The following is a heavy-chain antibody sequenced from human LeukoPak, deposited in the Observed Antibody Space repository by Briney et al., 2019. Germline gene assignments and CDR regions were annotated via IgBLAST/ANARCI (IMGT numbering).Heavy chain of an antibody. J-gene: IGHJ4*02. V-gene: IGHV3-64D*06. CDR1: GFIISDYA. D-gene: IGHD6-13*01. CDR3: VKDLYKADSASWYFFHY. CDR2: ISANGGST. Sequence: GGSLRLSCSASGFIISDYAMYWVRQAPGKGLEYVSGISANGGSTYYADSVEGRFTISRDTSKNTLYLQMSSLRAEDTAIYYCVKDLYKADSASWYFFHYWGQGTLVTVSS.